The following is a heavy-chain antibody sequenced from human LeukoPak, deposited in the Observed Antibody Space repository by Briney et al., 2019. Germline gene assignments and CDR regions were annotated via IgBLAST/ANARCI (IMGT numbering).Heavy chain of an antibody. J-gene: IGHJ4*02. CDR1: GGSFSGYY. Sequence: PSETLSLTCAVYGGSFSGYYWSWIRQPPGKGLEWIGEINHSGSTNCNPSLKSRVTISVDTSKNQFSLKLSSVTAADTAVYYCARYIVVVPAAPYFDYWGQGTLVTVSS. CDR2: INHSGST. CDR3: ARYIVVVPAAPYFDY. D-gene: IGHD2-2*01. V-gene: IGHV4-34*01.